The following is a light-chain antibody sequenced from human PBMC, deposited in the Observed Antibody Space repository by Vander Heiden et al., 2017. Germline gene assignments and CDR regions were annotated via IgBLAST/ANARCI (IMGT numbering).Light chain of an antibody. CDR2: DII. CDR3: SSYSSSSALCV. CDR1: SSDVGGYSY. J-gene: IGLJ1*01. Sequence: QPALTQPASVSGSPGQSFTISCPGTSSDVGGYSYVYWYQQYPGRAPQLIIFDIINRPSGVSPRFSGSKSGNTASLTSSGLQAEDEADYYCSSYSSSSALCVFGTGTKVTVL. V-gene: IGLV2-14*03.